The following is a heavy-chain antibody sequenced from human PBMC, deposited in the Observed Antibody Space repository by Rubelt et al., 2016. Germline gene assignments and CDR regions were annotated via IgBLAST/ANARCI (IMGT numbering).Heavy chain of an antibody. CDR2: IGSKANSYAT. J-gene: IGHJ4*02. CDR3: TAASPTD. V-gene: IGHV3-73*01. Sequence: EVQLVASGGGLVQPGGSLKLSCATSGFTFSGSAMHWVRQASGKGLDWVGRIGSKANSYATAYAASVKGRFTISRDDSKNTVDLQMNSLESESTAVYYCTAASPTDWGQGTLVTVSS. D-gene: IGHD4-11*01. CDR1: GFTFSGSA.